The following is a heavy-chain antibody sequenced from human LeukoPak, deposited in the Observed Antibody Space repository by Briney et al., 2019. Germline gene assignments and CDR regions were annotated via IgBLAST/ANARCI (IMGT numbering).Heavy chain of an antibody. V-gene: IGHV3-23*01. CDR2: ISGSDSST. CDR1: GFTFGDYA. D-gene: IGHD5-24*01. J-gene: IGHJ4*02. CDR3: AKSGYNRFDY. Sequence: GGSLRLSCTASGFTFGDYAMSWVRQAPGKGLEWVSTISGSDSSTYYADSVKGRFTISRDNSKNTLYLQMNSLRADDTAVYYCAKSGYNRFDYWGQGTLVTVSS.